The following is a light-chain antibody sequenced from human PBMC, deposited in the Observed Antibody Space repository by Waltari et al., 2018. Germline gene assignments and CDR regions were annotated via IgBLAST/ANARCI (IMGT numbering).Light chain of an antibody. CDR1: GSNIGSNY. CDR2: RNN. J-gene: IGLJ1*01. Sequence: QSVLTQPPSASGTPGQTVTISCSGSGSNIGSNYVHWYEQFPGAAPKLLIYRNNQRPSGVPDRFSGSKSGTSASLAISGLRSEDEADYYCATWDDTVSGYVFGGGTTVTVL. V-gene: IGLV1-47*01. CDR3: ATWDDTVSGYV.